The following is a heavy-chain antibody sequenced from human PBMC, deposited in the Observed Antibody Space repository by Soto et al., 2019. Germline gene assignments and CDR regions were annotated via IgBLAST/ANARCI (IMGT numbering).Heavy chain of an antibody. Sequence: PGGAMLLSCVASGFRFSAYAMTWVRQAPGKGLEWVSVISGSDGRTYYADSVKGRFTISRDNSKNTLYLQMNSLRAEDTAVYYCAKDEVSRYDDSSGYSWFDPCGQGTLVTVSS. V-gene: IGHV3-23*01. J-gene: IGHJ5*02. D-gene: IGHD3-22*01. CDR1: GFRFSAYA. CDR2: ISGSDGRT. CDR3: AKDEVSRYDDSSGYSWFDP.